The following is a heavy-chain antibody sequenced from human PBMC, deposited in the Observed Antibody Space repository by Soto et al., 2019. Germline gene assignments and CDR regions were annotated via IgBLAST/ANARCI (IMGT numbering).Heavy chain of an antibody. CDR1: GFTFSVYW. D-gene: IGHD6-19*01. Sequence: GGSVRLSCEASGFTFSVYWMSWVRQAPGKGLEWVADIKHDGSVQYYVDSVKGRFTISRDNAKKLLYLQMNGLRAEDTALYYCARAPYSNGWYRFDLWGQGTLVTVSS. CDR2: IKHDGSVQ. V-gene: IGHV3-7*03. J-gene: IGHJ4*02. CDR3: ARAPYSNGWYRFDL.